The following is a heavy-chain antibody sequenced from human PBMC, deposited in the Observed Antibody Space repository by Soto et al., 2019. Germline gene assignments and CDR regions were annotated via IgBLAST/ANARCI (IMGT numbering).Heavy chain of an antibody. CDR1: GGTFSSDA. V-gene: IGHV1-69*13. CDR3: ARGNMVRGVYYYYYGMDV. J-gene: IGHJ6*02. D-gene: IGHD3-10*01. Sequence: SVKGSCKASGGTFSSDAVSWVRQAPGQGLEWMGGIIPIFGTANYAQKFQGRVTITADESTSTAYMELSSLRSEDTAVYYCARGNMVRGVYYYYYGMDVWGQGTTVTVSS. CDR2: IIPIFGTA.